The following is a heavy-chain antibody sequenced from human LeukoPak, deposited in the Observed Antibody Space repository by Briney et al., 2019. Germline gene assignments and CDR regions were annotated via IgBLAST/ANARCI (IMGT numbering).Heavy chain of an antibody. V-gene: IGHV4-4*09. CDR1: GASISNYY. CDR3: ARLGSYHDF. CDR2: IHSSGGS. Sequence: ETLSLTCPVSGASISNYYWSWIRQPPEKGLEWMGHIHSSGGSSYYPSLKSRLTLSIDTSRNQLSLKLPSVTAADTAVYFCARLGSYHDFWGQGALVTVSS. J-gene: IGHJ4*02. D-gene: IGHD1-26*01.